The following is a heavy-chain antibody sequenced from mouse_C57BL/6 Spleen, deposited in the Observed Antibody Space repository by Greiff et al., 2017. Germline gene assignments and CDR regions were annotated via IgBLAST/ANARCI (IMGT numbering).Heavy chain of an antibody. J-gene: IGHJ1*03. CDR1: GYTFTSYW. D-gene: IGHD1-1*01. Sequence: QVQLQQPGPELVKPGASVKLSCKASGYTFTSYWMHWVKQRPGQGLEWIGNINPSNGGTNYNEKFKSKATLTVDKSSSTAYMQLSSLTSEDSAVYYCARGGTTVVGYFDVWGTGTTVTVSS. CDR3: ARGGTTVVGYFDV. V-gene: IGHV1-53*01. CDR2: INPSNGGT.